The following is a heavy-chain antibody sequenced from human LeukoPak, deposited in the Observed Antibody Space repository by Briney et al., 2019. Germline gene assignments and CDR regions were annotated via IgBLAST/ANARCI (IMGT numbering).Heavy chain of an antibody. D-gene: IGHD4-17*01. CDR3: AKFSEDVYGDFLDY. V-gene: IGHV3-30*18. CDR2: ISYDGSNK. CDR1: GFTFSSYG. Sequence: GGSLRLSYAASGFTFSSYGMPWVRQAPGKGLEWVAVISYDGSNKYYADSVKGRFTISRDNSKNTLYLQMNSLRAEGTAVYYCAKFSEDVYGDFLDYWGQGTLVTVSS. J-gene: IGHJ4*02.